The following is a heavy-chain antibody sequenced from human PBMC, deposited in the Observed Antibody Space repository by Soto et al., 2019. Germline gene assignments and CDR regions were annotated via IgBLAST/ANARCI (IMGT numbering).Heavy chain of an antibody. J-gene: IGHJ4*02. V-gene: IGHV4-59*08. CDR1: GGSISSYY. CDR2: IYYSGST. CDR3: ARRYGGNLDY. Sequence: QVQLQESGPGLVKPSETLSLTCTVSGGSISSYYWSWIRQPPGKGLEWIGYIYYSGSTNYNPSLKSRVTISVDTSKNQFSLKLSPATAADTAVYYCARRYGGNLDYWGQGTLVTVSS. D-gene: IGHD1-1*01.